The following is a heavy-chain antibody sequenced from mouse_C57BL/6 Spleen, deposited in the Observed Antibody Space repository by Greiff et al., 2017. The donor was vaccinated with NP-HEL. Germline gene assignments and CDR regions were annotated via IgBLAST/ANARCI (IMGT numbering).Heavy chain of an antibody. CDR3: ARGGSSYAMDY. J-gene: IGHJ4*01. Sequence: LEESGPELVKPGASVKISCKASGYAFSSSWMHWVKQRPGKGLEWIGRIYPGDGDTNYNGKFKGKATLTADKPSSTAYMQLSSLTSDDSAVYFCARGGSSYAMDYWGQGTSVTVSS. CDR2: IYPGDGDT. CDR1: GYAFSSSW. V-gene: IGHV1-82*01.